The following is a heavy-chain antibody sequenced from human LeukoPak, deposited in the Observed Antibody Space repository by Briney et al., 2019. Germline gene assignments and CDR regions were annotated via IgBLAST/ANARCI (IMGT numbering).Heavy chain of an antibody. J-gene: IGHJ3*02. V-gene: IGHV4-31*03. D-gene: IGHD3-22*01. CDR3: ARLFYDSSGYYPPDAFDI. CDR2: IYYSGST. CDR1: GGSISSGGYY. Sequence: SETLSLTCTVSGGSISSGGYYWSWIRQHPGKGLEWIGYIYYSGSTYYNPSLKSRVTISVDTSKNQFSLKLSSVTAAGTAVYYCARLFYDSSGYYPPDAFDIWGQGTMVTASS.